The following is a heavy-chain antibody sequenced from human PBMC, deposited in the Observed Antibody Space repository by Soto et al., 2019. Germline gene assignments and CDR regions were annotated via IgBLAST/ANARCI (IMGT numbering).Heavy chain of an antibody. D-gene: IGHD3-22*01. CDR2: IIPILGIA. J-gene: IGHJ1*01. CDR1: GGTFSSYT. Sequence: SVKVSCKASGGTFSSYTISWVRQAPGQGLEWMGRIIPILGIANYAQKFQGRVTITADKSTSTAYMELSSLRSEDTAVYYCARDQPYYYDSSGFGSVSEYFQHWGQ. V-gene: IGHV1-69*04. CDR3: ARDQPYYYDSSGFGSVSEYFQH.